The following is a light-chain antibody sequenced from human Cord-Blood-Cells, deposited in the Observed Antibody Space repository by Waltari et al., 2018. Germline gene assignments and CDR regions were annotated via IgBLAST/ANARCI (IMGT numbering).Light chain of an antibody. CDR1: QSVSSY. CDR3: QQRSNWPPT. V-gene: IGKV3-11*01. Sequence: EIVLTQSPATLSLSPGERATLPGRASQSVSSYLAWYPQKPGQAPSLLIYDASNRATGIPARFSGSGSGTDFTLTISSLEPEDFAVYYCQQRSNWPPTFGQGTKVEIK. CDR2: DAS. J-gene: IGKJ1*01.